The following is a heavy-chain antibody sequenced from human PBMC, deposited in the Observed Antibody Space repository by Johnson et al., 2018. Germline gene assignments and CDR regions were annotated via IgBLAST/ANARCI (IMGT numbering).Heavy chain of an antibody. CDR3: ARGATAYHYFDY. D-gene: IGHD3-16*01. V-gene: IGHV3-11*04. Sequence: QVQLVQSGGGLVKXGGSLRLXCAASGFTFSEYYMSWIRQAPGKGLEWVSYISSGASTIYYADSVKGRFTISRDNAKNSLYLQMNSLRAEDTAVYYCARGATAYHYFDYWGQGTLVTVSS. CDR1: GFTFSEYY. J-gene: IGHJ4*02. CDR2: ISSGASTI.